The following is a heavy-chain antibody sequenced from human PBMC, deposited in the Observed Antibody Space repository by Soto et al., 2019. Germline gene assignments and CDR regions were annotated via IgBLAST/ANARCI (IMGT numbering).Heavy chain of an antibody. CDR2: NYYSGIT. CDR3: ARGSSIAGLYYGMDV. Sequence: SETLSLTCTVSGGSISSGGYYWTWIRQHPGKGLEWIGYNYYSGITYYNPSLKSRVTISLDTSKNQFSLKLSSVTAADTAVYYCARGSSIAGLYYGMDVWAKGPRSPSP. V-gene: IGHV4-31*03. CDR1: GGSISSGGYY. D-gene: IGHD6-6*01. J-gene: IGHJ6*02.